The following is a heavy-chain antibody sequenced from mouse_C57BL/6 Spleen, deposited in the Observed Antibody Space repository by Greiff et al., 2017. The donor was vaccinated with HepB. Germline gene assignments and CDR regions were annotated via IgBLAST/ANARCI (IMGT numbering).Heavy chain of an antibody. CDR3: ARSRDSSGYEFAY. J-gene: IGHJ3*01. CDR2: IYPGDGDT. CDR1: GYAFSSSW. D-gene: IGHD3-2*02. V-gene: IGHV1-82*01. Sequence: VQLQQSGPELVKPGASVKISCKASGYAFSSSWMNWVKQRPGKGLEWIGRIYPGDGDTNYNGKFKGKATLTADKSSSTAYMQLSSLTSEDSAVYFCARSRDSSGYEFAYWGQGTLVTVSA.